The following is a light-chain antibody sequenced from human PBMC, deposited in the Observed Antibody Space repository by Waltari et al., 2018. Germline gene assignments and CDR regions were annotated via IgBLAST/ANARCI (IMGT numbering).Light chain of an antibody. Sequence: QPVLTQSPSASASLGASVKLTCTLSSGHSSYAIAWHQQQQGKAPRYLMRLNSDGGQSQGDGIPHRFSGSSSGAERYLTVSNLQSEDEADYYCQTWDTGIDVFGSGTKLTVL. CDR2: LNSDGGQ. J-gene: IGLJ6*01. CDR1: SGHSSYA. CDR3: QTWDTGIDV. V-gene: IGLV4-69*01.